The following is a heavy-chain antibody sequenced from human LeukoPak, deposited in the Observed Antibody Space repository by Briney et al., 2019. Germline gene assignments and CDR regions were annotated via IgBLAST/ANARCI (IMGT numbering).Heavy chain of an antibody. J-gene: IGHJ4*02. CDR1: GYTFTSYD. Sequence: ASVKVSCKASGYTFTSYDINWVRQATGQGLERMGWMNPNSGNTGYAQKFQGRVTITRNTSISTAYMGLSSLRSEDTAVYYCARGGILAGTFRIDYWGQGTLVTVSS. D-gene: IGHD6-19*01. CDR2: MNPNSGNT. CDR3: ARGGILAGTFRIDY. V-gene: IGHV1-8*03.